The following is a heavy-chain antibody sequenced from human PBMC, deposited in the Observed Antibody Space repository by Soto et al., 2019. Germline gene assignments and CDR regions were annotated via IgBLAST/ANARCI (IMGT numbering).Heavy chain of an antibody. V-gene: IGHV3-21*01. D-gene: IGHD3-9*01. Sequence: LRLSCAASGFTFSSYSMNWVRQAPGKGLEWVSSISSSSSYIYYADSVKGRFTISRDNAKNSLYLQMNSLRAEDTAVYYCARDLYDILTGDWFDPWGQGTLVTVSS. CDR2: ISSSSSYI. J-gene: IGHJ5*02. CDR3: ARDLYDILTGDWFDP. CDR1: GFTFSSYS.